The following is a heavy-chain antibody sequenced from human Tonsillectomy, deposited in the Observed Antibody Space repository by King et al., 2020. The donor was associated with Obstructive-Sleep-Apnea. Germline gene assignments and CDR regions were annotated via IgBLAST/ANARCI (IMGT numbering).Heavy chain of an antibody. CDR2: MSYDENKK. D-gene: IGHD4-11*01. CDR1: GFTFNAYV. CDR3: ARNNYRDYTLFSGMDV. V-gene: IGHV3-30*04. Sequence: VQLVESGGGVVQPGRSLRLSCAASGFTFNAYVMFWVRQAPGKGLEWVALMSYDENKKWYGDSVKGRFTVSRDNSKSTLYLQMNSLRAEDTALYYCARNNYRDYTLFSGMDVWGQGTTVTVSS. J-gene: IGHJ6*02.